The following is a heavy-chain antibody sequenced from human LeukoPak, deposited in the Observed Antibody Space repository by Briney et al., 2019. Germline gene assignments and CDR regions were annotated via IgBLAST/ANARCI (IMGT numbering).Heavy chain of an antibody. D-gene: IGHD6-13*01. V-gene: IGHV3-11*01. CDR2: ISSSGSTI. CDR3: ARGLRSSWYEGAFDI. CDR1: GFTFSDYY. J-gene: IGHJ3*02. Sequence: KPGGSLRLSCAAPGFTFSDYYMSWIRQAPGKGLEWVSYISSSGSTIYYADSGKGRFTISRDNAKNSLYLQMNSLRAEDTAVYYCARGLRSSWYEGAFDIWGQGTMVTVSS.